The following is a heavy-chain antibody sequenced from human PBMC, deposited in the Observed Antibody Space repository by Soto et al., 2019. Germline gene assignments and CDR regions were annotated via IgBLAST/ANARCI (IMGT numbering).Heavy chain of an antibody. J-gene: IGHJ5*02. V-gene: IGHV4-34*01. CDR3: ARGISDYSSWYEPHSWFDV. CDR2: INHSGST. Sequence: SETLSLTCAVYGGSFSGYYWSWIRQPPGKGLEWIGEINHSGSTNYNPSLKSRVNISVDTSKNQFSLKLSPVTAADTAVYYCARGISDYSSWYEPHSWFDVWGQGAVVTVSS. CDR1: GGSFSGYY. D-gene: IGHD6-13*01.